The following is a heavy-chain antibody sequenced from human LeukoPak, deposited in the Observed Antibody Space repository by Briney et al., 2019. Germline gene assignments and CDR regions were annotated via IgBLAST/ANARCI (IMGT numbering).Heavy chain of an antibody. D-gene: IGHD5-24*01. CDR3: ASARDGYNYVGFDY. Sequence: SETLSLTCTDSGGSISSSSYYWGWIRQPPGKGLEWIGSIYYSGSTYYNPSLKSRVTISVDTSKNQFSLKLSSVTAADTAVYYCASARDGYNYVGFDYWGQGTLVTVSS. J-gene: IGHJ4*02. V-gene: IGHV4-39*01. CDR2: IYYSGST. CDR1: GGSISSSSYY.